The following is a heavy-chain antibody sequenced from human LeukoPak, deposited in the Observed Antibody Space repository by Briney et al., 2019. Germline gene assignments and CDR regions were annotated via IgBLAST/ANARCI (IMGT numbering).Heavy chain of an antibody. CDR2: ISNGGGSA. Sequence: TGGSLRLSCAASGLTVSDYYMNWVRQAPGKGQQWVSDISNGGGSAYYADFVKGGFTFSRDNSKSTLYLQMYSLRAEDTAIYYCAARPRIPLRFYCWGQVALVTVAS. J-gene: IGHJ4*02. D-gene: IGHD1-14*01. CDR1: GLTVSDYY. CDR3: AARPRIPLRFYC. V-gene: IGHV3-23*01.